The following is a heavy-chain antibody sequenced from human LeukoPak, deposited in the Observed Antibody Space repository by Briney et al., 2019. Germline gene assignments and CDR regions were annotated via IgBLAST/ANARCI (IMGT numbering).Heavy chain of an antibody. J-gene: IGHJ4*02. Sequence: PGGSLRLSCAASGITVSRSYMRWVRQAPGKGLEWVSAISGSGGSTYYADSVKGRFTISRDNSKNTLYLQMNSLRAEDTAVYYCAKDYDSRWKGFDYWGQGTLVTVSS. CDR2: ISGSGGST. CDR3: AKDYDSRWKGFDY. D-gene: IGHD3-22*01. V-gene: IGHV3-23*01. CDR1: GITVSRSY.